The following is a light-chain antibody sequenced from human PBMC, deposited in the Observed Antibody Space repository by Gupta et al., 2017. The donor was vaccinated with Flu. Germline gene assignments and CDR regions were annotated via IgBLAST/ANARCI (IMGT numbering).Light chain of an antibody. V-gene: IGLV3-1*01. CDR1: ELGRKY. CDR3: QAWDKNTGV. CDR2: QDA. Sequence: SYELTQPPSVSVSPGQTANITCSGHELGRKYVSWYQQRPGQSPVLVIYQDAKRPSGIPDRFSGSNSDDTATLTISGTQAMDEADYHCQAWDKNTGVFGTGTKVSV. J-gene: IGLJ1*01.